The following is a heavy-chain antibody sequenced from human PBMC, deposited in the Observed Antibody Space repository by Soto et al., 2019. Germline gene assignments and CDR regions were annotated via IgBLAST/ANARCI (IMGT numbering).Heavy chain of an antibody. D-gene: IGHD3-22*01. CDR1: GGSFSNDY. V-gene: IGHV4-59*01. CDR3: ARDRYFSDSRWYDKTLDS. CDR2: IFYSGIT. Sequence: SETLSLTCFISGGSFSNDYWTWIRQSPGKGLEWIGYIFYSGITDYNPSVKSRATISIDKSKNLFSLNLTSVTAADTAVYYCARDRYFSDSRWYDKTLDSWGQGTLVTVSS. J-gene: IGHJ5*01.